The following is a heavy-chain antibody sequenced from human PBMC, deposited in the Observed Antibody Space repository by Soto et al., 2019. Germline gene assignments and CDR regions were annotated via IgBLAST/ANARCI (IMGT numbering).Heavy chain of an antibody. D-gene: IGHD3-22*01. J-gene: IGHJ6*02. CDR2: IYYSVST. Sequence: QVQLQESGPGLVKPSQTLSLTCTVSGGSISSSKYFWSWIRQNPGKGLECIGYIYYSVSTYYSPSLKSRVTISVDTSQNQFSLKLNSVTAADTAVYYCARGEYDSTGYYPYYYGMDVWGQGTTVTVSS. CDR3: ARGEYDSTGYYPYYYGMDV. CDR1: GGSISSSKYF. V-gene: IGHV4-31*03.